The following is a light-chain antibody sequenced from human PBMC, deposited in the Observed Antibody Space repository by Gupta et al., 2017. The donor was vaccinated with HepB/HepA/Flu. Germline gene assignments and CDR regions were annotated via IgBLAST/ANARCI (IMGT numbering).Light chain of an antibody. J-gene: IGLJ3*02. CDR1: SSDVGGYNY. V-gene: IGLV2-14*03. CDR3: SSYTSISTWV. CDR2: DVS. Sequence: QSALTQPASVSGSPGQSITISCTGTSSDVGGYNYVSWYQPHPGKAPKLMIYDVSNRPAGVSNRFSGSKSGNTASLTISGLQDEDEADYYCSSYTSISTWVFGGGTKLTVL.